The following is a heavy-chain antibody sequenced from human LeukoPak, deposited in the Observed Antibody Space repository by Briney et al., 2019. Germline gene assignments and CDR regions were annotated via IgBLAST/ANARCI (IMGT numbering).Heavy chain of an antibody. V-gene: IGHV4-31*03. CDR3: ARARHNYDFWSGYYVDY. Sequence: SETLSLTCTVSGGSISSGGYYWSWIRQHPGKGLEWIGYIYYSGSTYYNPSLKSRVTISVDTSKNQFSLKLSSVTAADTAVYYCARARHNYDFWSGYYVDYWGQGTLVTVSS. J-gene: IGHJ4*02. D-gene: IGHD3-3*01. CDR1: GGSISSGGYY. CDR2: IYYSGST.